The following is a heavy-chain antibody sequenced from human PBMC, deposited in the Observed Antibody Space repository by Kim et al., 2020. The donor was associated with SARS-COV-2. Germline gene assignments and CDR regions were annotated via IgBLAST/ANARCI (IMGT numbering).Heavy chain of an antibody. CDR2: IYYSGST. D-gene: IGHD3-10*01. CDR3: ARDGTAMVRERHYGMDV. CDR1: GGSISSGGYY. V-gene: IGHV4-31*03. J-gene: IGHJ6*02. Sequence: SETLSLTCTVSGGSISSGGYYWSWIRQHPGKGLEWIGYIYYSGSTYYNPSLKSRVTISVDTSKNQFSLKLSSVTAADTAVYYCARDGTAMVRERHYGMDVWGQGTTVTVSS.